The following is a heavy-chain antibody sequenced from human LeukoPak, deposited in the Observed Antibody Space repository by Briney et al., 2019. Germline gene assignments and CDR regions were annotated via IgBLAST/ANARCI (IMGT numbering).Heavy chain of an antibody. J-gene: IGHJ4*01. CDR3: VRDGGYTGGWTYGAGDY. CDR1: GFSFSNAW. CDR2: IISRTSGGAT. D-gene: IGHD2-8*02. Sequence: GGSLRLSCTASGFSFSNAWMTWVRQAPGKGLEWVGRIISRTSGGATDYAAPVRGRFTISRDDSQNTLYLQMSSLRTEDTAVYYCVRDGGYTGGWTYGAGDYWGQGTLVTVSS. V-gene: IGHV3-15*01.